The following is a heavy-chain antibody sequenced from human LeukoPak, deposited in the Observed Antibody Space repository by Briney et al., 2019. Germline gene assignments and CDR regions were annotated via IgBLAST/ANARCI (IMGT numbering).Heavy chain of an antibody. V-gene: IGHV4-34*01. CDR1: GGSFCGYY. CDR2: INHSGST. D-gene: IGHD6-13*01. Sequence: SETLSLTCAVYGGSFCGYYWSWIRQPPGKGLEWIGEINHSGSTNYNPSLKSRVTISVDTSKNQFSLKLSSVTAADTAVYYCARRRGWQQRGYYFDYWGQGTLVTVSS. CDR3: ARRRGWQQRGYYFDY. J-gene: IGHJ4*02.